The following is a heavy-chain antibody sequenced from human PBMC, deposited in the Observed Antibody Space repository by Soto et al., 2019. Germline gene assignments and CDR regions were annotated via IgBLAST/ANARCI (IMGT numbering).Heavy chain of an antibody. CDR1: GGSISSYY. CDR3: ARTGYSSGWYVFDY. J-gene: IGHJ4*02. V-gene: IGHV4-4*07. Sequence: SETLSLTCTVSGGSISSYYWSWIRQPAGKGLEWIGRIYTSGSTNYNPSLKSRVTMSVDTSKNQFSLKLSSVTAAGTAVYYCARTGYSSGWYVFDYWGQGTLVTVSS. D-gene: IGHD6-19*01. CDR2: IYTSGST.